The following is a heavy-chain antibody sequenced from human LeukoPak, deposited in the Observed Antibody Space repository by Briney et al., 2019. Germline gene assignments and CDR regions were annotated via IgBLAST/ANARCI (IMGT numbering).Heavy chain of an antibody. CDR1: GGTFSSYS. CDR3: ARAAASAFLFDY. CDR2: IIPILGIV. D-gene: IGHD6-13*01. Sequence: ASVKVSCKASGGTFSSYSISWVRQAPGQGLEWMGRIIPILGIVNYAQKFQGRVTITADKSTSTAYMELSSLRSEDTAVYYCARAAASAFLFDYWGQGTLVTVSS. J-gene: IGHJ4*02. V-gene: IGHV1-69*02.